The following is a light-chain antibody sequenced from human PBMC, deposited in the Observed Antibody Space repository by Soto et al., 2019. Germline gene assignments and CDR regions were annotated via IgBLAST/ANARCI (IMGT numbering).Light chain of an antibody. V-gene: IGKV3-20*01. CDR1: QSVSSSY. CDR2: GAS. J-gene: IGKJ5*01. Sequence: EILFTQSPATLSLSPGERATLSCRASQSVSSSYLTWYQQKPGQAPRILIYGASTRDTSIPDRFSGSGSGTDFTLTITRLEPEDSEVYFCQQYTGQPTTFGQGTRLEIK. CDR3: QQYTGQPTT.